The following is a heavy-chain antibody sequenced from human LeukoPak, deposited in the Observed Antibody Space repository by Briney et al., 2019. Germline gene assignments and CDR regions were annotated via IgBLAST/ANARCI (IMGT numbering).Heavy chain of an antibody. D-gene: IGHD3-10*01. CDR1: GFTFSSYE. CDR3: ARDLGYGSGPDWFDP. Sequence: GGSLRLSCAASGFTFSSYEMNWVCQAPGKGLEWVSYISSSGSSIYYADSVKGRFTISRDNAKNSLYLQMNSLKTEDTAVYFCARDLGYGSGPDWFDPWGQGTLVTVSS. J-gene: IGHJ5*02. V-gene: IGHV3-48*03. CDR2: ISSSGSSI.